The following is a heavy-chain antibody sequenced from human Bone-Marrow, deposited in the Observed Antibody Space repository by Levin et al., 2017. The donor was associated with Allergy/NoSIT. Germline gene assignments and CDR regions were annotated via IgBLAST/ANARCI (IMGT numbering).Heavy chain of an antibody. Sequence: GGSLRLSCAASGFTFSSYWMHWVRQAPGKGLVWVSRINSDGSSTSYADSVKGRFTISRDNAKNTLYLQMNSLRAEDTAVYYCARGECISTSCYARGWFDPWGQGTLVTVSS. CDR2: INSDGSST. D-gene: IGHD2-2*01. CDR3: ARGECISTSCYARGWFDP. CDR1: GFTFSSYW. J-gene: IGHJ5*02. V-gene: IGHV3-74*01.